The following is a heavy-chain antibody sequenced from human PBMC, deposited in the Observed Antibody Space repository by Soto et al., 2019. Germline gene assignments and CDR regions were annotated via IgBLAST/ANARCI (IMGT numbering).Heavy chain of an antibody. CDR3: AKDYDY. V-gene: IGHV3-9*01. CDR2: ISWNSGSI. Sequence: EVQLVESGGGLVQPGRSPRLSCAASGFTFDDYAMHWVRQAPGKGLEWVSGISWNSGSIGYADSVKGRFTISRDNAKNSLYLQMNSLRAEDTALYYCAKDYDYWGQGTLVTVSS. CDR1: GFTFDDYA. J-gene: IGHJ4*02.